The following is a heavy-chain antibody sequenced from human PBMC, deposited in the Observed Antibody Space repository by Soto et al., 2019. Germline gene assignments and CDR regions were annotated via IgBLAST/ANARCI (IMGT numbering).Heavy chain of an antibody. D-gene: IGHD3-9*01. Sequence: QVQLVESGGGVVQPGRSLRLSCAASGFTFSSYGMHWVRQAPGKGLEWVAVISYDGSNKYYADSVKGRFTISRDNSKNTLYLQMNSLRSEDTAAYYCAKDYDILTGYPDYWGQGTLVTVSS. CDR1: GFTFSSYG. V-gene: IGHV3-30*18. CDR3: AKDYDILTGYPDY. J-gene: IGHJ4*02. CDR2: ISYDGSNK.